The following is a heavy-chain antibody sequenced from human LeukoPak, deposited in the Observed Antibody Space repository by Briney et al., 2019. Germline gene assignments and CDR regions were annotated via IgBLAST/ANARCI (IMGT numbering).Heavy chain of an antibody. D-gene: IGHD1-20*01. Sequence: PSETLSLTCTVSGGSVSSGSHFWTWIRRPPGKGLEWIANIHYSGTTNYNPSLKSRVTISIDASINHFSLKLTSVTAADTAVYYCARDYLRRKCNSNNCMALDVWGKGTTVTVSS. CDR2: IHYSGTT. V-gene: IGHV4-61*03. J-gene: IGHJ6*04. CDR3: ARDYLRRKCNSNNCMALDV. CDR1: GGSVSSGSHF.